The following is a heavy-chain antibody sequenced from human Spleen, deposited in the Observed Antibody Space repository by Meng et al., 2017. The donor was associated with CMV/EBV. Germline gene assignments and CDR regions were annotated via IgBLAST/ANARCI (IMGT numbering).Heavy chain of an antibody. CDR2: IYYSGST. CDR3: ASSLVQYSAQFDP. V-gene: IGHV4-34*01. CDR1: GGAFSGYY. D-gene: IGHD4-11*01. Sequence: PLQHWAAGLLNPPEPLSRTCAVYGGAFSGYYWSWIRQPPGKGLEWIGYIYYSGSTYYNPSLKSRVTISVDTSKNQFSLKLSSVTAADTAVYYCASSLVQYSAQFDPWGQGTLVTVSS. J-gene: IGHJ5*02.